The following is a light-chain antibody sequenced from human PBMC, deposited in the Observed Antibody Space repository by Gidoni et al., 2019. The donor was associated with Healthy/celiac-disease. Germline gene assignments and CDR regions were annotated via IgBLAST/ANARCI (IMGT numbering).Light chain of an antibody. CDR1: QSISSY. V-gene: IGKV1-39*01. Sequence: DIQMTQSPSSLSASVGDSVTITCRASQSISSYLNWYQQKPGKAPKHLFYAASSLQSGVPSRFSGSGSGTDFTLTISSLQPEDFATYYCQQSYSTPSTFGQGTRLEI. CDR2: AAS. J-gene: IGKJ2*02. CDR3: QQSYSTPST.